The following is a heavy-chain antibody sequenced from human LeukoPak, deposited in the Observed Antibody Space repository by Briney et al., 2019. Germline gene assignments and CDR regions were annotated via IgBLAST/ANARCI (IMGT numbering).Heavy chain of an antibody. D-gene: IGHD2-2*01. Sequence: SETLSLTCTVSGGSISSYYWSWIRQPPGKGLEWIGYIYYSGSTDYNPSLKSRVTISVDTSKNQFSLKLSSVTAADTAVYYCARVRCSSTSCHGMDVWGQGTTVTVSS. CDR3: ARVRCSSTSCHGMDV. J-gene: IGHJ6*02. V-gene: IGHV4-59*01. CDR1: GGSISSYY. CDR2: IYYSGST.